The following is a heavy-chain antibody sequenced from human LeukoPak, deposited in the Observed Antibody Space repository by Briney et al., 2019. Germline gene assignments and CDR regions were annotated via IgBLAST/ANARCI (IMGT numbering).Heavy chain of an antibody. CDR1: GGSISINNFW. Sequence: SETLSPTCSISGGSISINNFWWGWIRQSPGKAMEWVGSVYYSGSTYYNPSLTRRLTMSVDTSKNQFSLKLTSLTAADTAVYYCARGTSFGLMNSDNWGQGTLVIVSS. CDR3: ARGTSFGLMNSDN. D-gene: IGHD2-8*01. CDR2: VYYSGST. V-gene: IGHV4-39*07. J-gene: IGHJ4*02.